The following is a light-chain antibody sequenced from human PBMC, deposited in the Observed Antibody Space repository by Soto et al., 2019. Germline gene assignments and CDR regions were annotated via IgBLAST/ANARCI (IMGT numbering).Light chain of an antibody. CDR2: RNN. V-gene: IGLV1-47*01. CDR3: AAWDDSLSGWV. CDR1: SSNIGSNY. Sequence: QLVLTQPPSASGTPGQRVTISCSGSSSNIGSNYLYWYQQLPGTAPKLVIYRNNQRPSGVPDRFSGSKSGTSASLAISGLRSGDEADYYCAAWDDSLSGWVFGGGTKVTVL. J-gene: IGLJ3*02.